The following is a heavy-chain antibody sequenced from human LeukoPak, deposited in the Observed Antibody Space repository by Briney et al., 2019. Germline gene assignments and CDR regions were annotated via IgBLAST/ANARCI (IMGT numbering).Heavy chain of an antibody. D-gene: IGHD1-26*01. J-gene: IGHJ5*02. Sequence: GGSLRLSCAASGFTLSTYNMNWVRQAPGKGLEWVSYIGSSGSTVYYADSVKGRFTISRDNAKNSLYLQMNSLRAEDTAVYYCARAGSGRSPDWFDPWGQGTLVTVSS. CDR1: GFTLSTYN. CDR3: ARAGSGRSPDWFDP. CDR2: IGSSGSTV. V-gene: IGHV3-48*03.